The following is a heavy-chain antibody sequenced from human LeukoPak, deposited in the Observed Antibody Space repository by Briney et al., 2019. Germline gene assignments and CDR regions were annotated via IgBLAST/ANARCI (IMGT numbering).Heavy chain of an antibody. J-gene: IGHJ3*01. CDR2: CHYSGNT. CDR1: GGSISSNY. V-gene: IGHV4-59*13. CDR3: ARSASSTPRSAFDL. Sequence: SETLSLICTISGGSISSNYWSWIRQPPGKGLEWIGDCHYSGNTNYNPSLKSRATISVDMSKHQFSLTLNSVTAADTAVYYCARSASSTPRSAFDLWRQGTRVTASS.